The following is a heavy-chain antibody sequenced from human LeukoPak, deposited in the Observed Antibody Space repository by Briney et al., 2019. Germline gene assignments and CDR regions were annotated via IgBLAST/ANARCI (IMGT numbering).Heavy chain of an antibody. CDR3: AKTMSSHPYRDFVY. V-gene: IGHV3-30*18. CDR2: ISYDGSNK. D-gene: IGHD1-14*01. Sequence: PGGSLRLSCAASGFTFSGYGMHWVRQAPGEGLEWVAVISYDGSNKYYADSVKGRFTISRDNSKNTLYLQMNSLRAEDTAVYYCAKTMSSHPYRDFVYWGQGTLVTVSS. J-gene: IGHJ4*02. CDR1: GFTFSGYG.